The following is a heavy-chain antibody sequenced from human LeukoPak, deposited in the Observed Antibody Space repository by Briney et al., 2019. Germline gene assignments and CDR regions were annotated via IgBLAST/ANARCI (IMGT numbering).Heavy chain of an antibody. V-gene: IGHV4-59*01. D-gene: IGHD4-17*01. Sequence: PSETLSLTCTVSGGSIRSYYWNWIRQPPGKGLEWIGYVYYTGSTNYNPSLKSRVSMSVDTSKNQFSLKLSSVTAADTAVYYCARGPTVTTDYWGQGTLVTVSS. CDR3: ARGPTVTTDY. CDR2: VYYTGST. J-gene: IGHJ4*02. CDR1: GGSIRSYY.